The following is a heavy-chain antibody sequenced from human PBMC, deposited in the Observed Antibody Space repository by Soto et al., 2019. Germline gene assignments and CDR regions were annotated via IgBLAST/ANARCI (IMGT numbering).Heavy chain of an antibody. Sequence: TLSLTCRVSDGSMNSDSSYWGWIRQPPGKGLEWIGVINHSGSTYHNLSLKGRVTMSVDASRNQFSLKLTSMTAADTAVYYCARLGGYVSVGYYYLWDSWGQGTLVTVSS. CDR3: ARLGGYVSVGYYYLWDS. CDR1: DGSMNSDSSY. D-gene: IGHD3-22*01. V-gene: IGHV4-39*01. CDR2: INHSGST. J-gene: IGHJ4*02.